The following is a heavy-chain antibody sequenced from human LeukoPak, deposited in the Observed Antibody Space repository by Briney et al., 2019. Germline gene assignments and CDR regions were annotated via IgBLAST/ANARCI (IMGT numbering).Heavy chain of an antibody. D-gene: IGHD3-16*01. Sequence: TLSLTCTVSGGSVSSGGYYWSWIRQHPGKGLEWIGYIYYSGSTYYNPSLKSRVTISVDTSKNQFSLKLSSVTAADTAVYYGARGRVVLGNDAFDIWGQGTMVTVSS. CDR2: IYYSGST. CDR1: GGSVSSGGYY. J-gene: IGHJ3*02. V-gene: IGHV4-31*03. CDR3: ARGRVVLGNDAFDI.